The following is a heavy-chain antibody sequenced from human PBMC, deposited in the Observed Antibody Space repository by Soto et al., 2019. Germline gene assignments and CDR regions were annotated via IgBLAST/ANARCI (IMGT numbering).Heavy chain of an antibody. CDR1: GFSFSNGW. V-gene: IGHV3-15*01. CDR2: IKSKIHGGTT. Sequence: EVQLVESGGGLVKPGGSLSLSCAASGFSFSNGWMSWVRQAPGKGLEWVGRIKSKIHGGTTDYAAHVKGRFTISREDSKNTLYLQMHRLQTEDTAVYYCSTDEWEWGQGTLVTVSS. D-gene: IGHD1-26*01. CDR3: STDEWE. J-gene: IGHJ4*02.